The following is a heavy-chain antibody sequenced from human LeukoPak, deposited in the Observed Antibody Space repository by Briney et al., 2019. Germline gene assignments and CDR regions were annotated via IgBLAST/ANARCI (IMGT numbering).Heavy chain of an antibody. CDR2: IYYGGST. J-gene: IGHJ4*02. CDR1: GGSISSSSYY. D-gene: IGHD2-2*01. Sequence: SETLSLTCTVSGGSISSSSYYWGWIRQPPGKGLEWIGSIYYGGSTYYNPSLKSRVTISVDTSKNQFSLKLSSVTAADTAVYYCARQVVVPAAISYWGQGTLVTVSS. V-gene: IGHV4-39*01. CDR3: ARQVVVPAAISY.